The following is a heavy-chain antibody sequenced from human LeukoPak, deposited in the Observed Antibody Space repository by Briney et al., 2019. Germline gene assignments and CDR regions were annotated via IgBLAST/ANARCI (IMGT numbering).Heavy chain of an antibody. J-gene: IGHJ3*02. CDR2: ISAYNGNT. V-gene: IGHV1-18*01. D-gene: IGHD3-3*01. CDR3: ARASRQIYDFWSGYHDAFDI. CDR1: GYTFTSYG. Sequence: ASVKVSCTASGYTFTSYGISWVRQAPGQGLEWMGWISAYNGNTNYAQKLQGRVTMTTDTSTSTAYMELRSLRSDDTAVYYCARASRQIYDFWSGYHDAFDIWGQGTMVTVSS.